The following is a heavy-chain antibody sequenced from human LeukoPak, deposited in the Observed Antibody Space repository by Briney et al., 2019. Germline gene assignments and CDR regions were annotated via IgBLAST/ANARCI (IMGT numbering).Heavy chain of an antibody. Sequence: GGSLRLSCAASGFTFSSYAMHWVRQAPGKGLEWVAVISYDGSNKYYADSVKGRSTISRDNSKNTLYLQMNSLRAEDTAVYYCARDKLGDNDISVGMDVWGQGTTVTVS. D-gene: IGHD3-9*01. J-gene: IGHJ6*02. CDR3: ARDKLGDNDISVGMDV. CDR2: ISYDGSNK. V-gene: IGHV3-30-3*01. CDR1: GFTFSSYA.